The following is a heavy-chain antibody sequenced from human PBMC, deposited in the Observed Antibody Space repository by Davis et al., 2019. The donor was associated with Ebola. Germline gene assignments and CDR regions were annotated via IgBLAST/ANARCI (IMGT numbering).Heavy chain of an antibody. D-gene: IGHD3-22*01. J-gene: IGHJ4*02. CDR3: ARDAYYYDSSGYYGRGGFDY. V-gene: IGHV4-4*02. CDR1: GGSISSSNW. Sequence: MPSETLSLTCAVSGGSISSSNWWSWVRQPPGKGLEWIGEIYHSGSTNYNPSLKSRVTISVDKSKNQFSLKLSSVTAADTAVYYCARDAYYYDSSGYYGRGGFDYWGQGTLVTVSS. CDR2: IYHSGST.